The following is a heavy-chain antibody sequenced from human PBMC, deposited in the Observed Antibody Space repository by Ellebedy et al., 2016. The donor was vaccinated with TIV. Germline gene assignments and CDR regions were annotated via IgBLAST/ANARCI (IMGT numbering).Heavy chain of an antibody. D-gene: IGHD4-17*01. V-gene: IGHV3-9*01. CDR3: AKDSGHGDYPNYYYGMDV. CDR2: ISWNSGSI. Sequence: GGSLRLSXAASGFTFDDYAMHWVRQAPGKGLEWVSGISWNSGSIGYADSVKGRLTISRDNAKNSLYLQMNSLRAEDTALYYCAKDSGHGDYPNYYYGMDVWGQGTTVTVSS. CDR1: GFTFDDYA. J-gene: IGHJ6*02.